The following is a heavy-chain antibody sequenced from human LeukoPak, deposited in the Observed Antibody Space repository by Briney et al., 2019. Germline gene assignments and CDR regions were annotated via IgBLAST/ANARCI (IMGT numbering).Heavy chain of an antibody. V-gene: IGHV4-30-4*01. J-gene: IGHJ3*02. Sequence: SETLSLTCTVSGGSISSGDYYWSWIRQPPGKGLEWIGYIYYSGSTYYNPSLKSRVTISVDTSKNQFSLKLSSVTAADTAVYYCARATYDYVWGAIPYPGTWGFDIWGQGTIVTVSS. D-gene: IGHD3-16*01. CDR3: ARATYDYVWGAIPYPGTWGFDI. CDR1: GGSISSGDYY. CDR2: IYYSGST.